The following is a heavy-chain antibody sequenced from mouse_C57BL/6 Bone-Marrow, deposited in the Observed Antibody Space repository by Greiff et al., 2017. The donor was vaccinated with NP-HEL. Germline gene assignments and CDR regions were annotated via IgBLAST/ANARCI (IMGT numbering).Heavy chain of an antibody. CDR2: IWSGGST. D-gene: IGHD1-1*01. CDR3: ARRGSRRSWFAY. CDR1: GFSFTSYG. V-gene: IGHV2-2*01. J-gene: IGHJ3*01. Sequence: VKLQQSGPGLVQPSQSLSITCTASGFSFTSYGVPWVRQSPGKGLEWLGVIWSGGSTDYNAAFISRLSISKDNSNSQVFFKMNSLQAEDTAIYYCARRGSRRSWFAYGGQGTLVTVT.